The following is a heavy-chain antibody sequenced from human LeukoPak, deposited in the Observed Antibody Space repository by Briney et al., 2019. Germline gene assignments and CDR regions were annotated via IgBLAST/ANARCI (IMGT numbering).Heavy chain of an antibody. D-gene: IGHD2-2*01. J-gene: IGHJ3*02. CDR1: GYTFTSYA. CDR3: ARDFRYCSSTSCYPGDDAFDI. V-gene: IGHV1-3*03. Sequence: GASVKVSCKASGYTFTSYAMHWVRQAPGQRLEWMGWINAGNGNTKYSQEFQGRVTITRDTSASTAYMELSSLRSEDMAVYYCARDFRYCSSTSCYPGDDAFDIWGQGTMVTVSS. CDR2: INAGNGNT.